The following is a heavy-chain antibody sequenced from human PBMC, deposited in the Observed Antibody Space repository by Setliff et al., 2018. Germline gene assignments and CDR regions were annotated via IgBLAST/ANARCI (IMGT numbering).Heavy chain of an antibody. Sequence: SETLSLTCSVSGGSISSGSYYWGWIRQSPGKGLEWIGSMYYSGSTYYNPSLKGRVTLSVDTTKNQFSLKLTSMTAADTAVYFCARHLLVQGTYHFDYWGQGSPVTVLL. CDR3: ARHLLVQGTYHFDY. J-gene: IGHJ4*02. CDR1: GGSISSGSYY. CDR2: MYYSGST. D-gene: IGHD3-10*01. V-gene: IGHV4-39*07.